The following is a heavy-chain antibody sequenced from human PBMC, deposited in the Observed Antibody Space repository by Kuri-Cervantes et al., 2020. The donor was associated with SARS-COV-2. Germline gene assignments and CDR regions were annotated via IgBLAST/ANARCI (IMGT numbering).Heavy chain of an antibody. J-gene: IGHJ3*02. V-gene: IGHV3-7*01. CDR3: ASLNSGSYHSDDFDT. Sequence: GGSLRLSCAASGFTFSSYWMSWVRQAPGKGLEWVANIKQDGSEKYYVDSVKGRFTISRDNAKNSLYLQMNSLRAEDTALYYCASLNSGSYHSDDFDTWGQGTMVTVSS. CDR2: IKQDGSEK. D-gene: IGHD1-26*01. CDR1: GFTFSSYW.